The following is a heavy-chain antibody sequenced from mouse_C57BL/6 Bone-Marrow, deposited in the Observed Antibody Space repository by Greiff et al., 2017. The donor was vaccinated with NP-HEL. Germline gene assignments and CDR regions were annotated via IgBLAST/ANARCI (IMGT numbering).Heavy chain of an antibody. V-gene: IGHV7-1*01. CDR1: GFTFSDFY. CDR3: ARDANYYAMDY. CDR2: SRNKANDYTT. Sequence: EVQGVESGGGLVQSGRSLRLSCATSGFTFSDFYMEWVRQAPGKGLEWIAASRNKANDYTTEYSASVKGRFIVSRDTSQSILYLQMNALRAEDTAIYYCARDANYYAMDYWGQGTSVTVSS. J-gene: IGHJ4*01.